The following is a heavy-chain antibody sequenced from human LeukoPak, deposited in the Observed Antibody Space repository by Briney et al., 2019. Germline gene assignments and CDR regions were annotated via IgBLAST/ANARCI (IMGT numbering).Heavy chain of an antibody. V-gene: IGHV4-59*01. CDR3: ARRLRYYYGMDV. J-gene: IGHJ6*02. CDR1: GGSLSTYY. D-gene: IGHD2-21*02. CDR2: IYYSVST. Sequence: PPETLSLTCTVSGGSLSTYYSSWIRHPPGKGLEYIGYIYYSVSTTFNPSLKSRVTISVDTPKNQFSLRLTSVTAADTAVYYCARRLRYYYGMDVWGQGTTVTVSS.